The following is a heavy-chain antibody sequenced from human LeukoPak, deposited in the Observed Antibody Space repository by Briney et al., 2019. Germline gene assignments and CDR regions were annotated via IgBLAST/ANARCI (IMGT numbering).Heavy chain of an antibody. J-gene: IGHJ3*02. Sequence: GGSLRLSCAASGFTFSSYGMHWVRQAPGKGLEWVAFIRYDGSNKYYADSVKGRFTISRDNSKNTLYLQMNSMRAEGTAVYYCAKFFRRGYSYGQKGAFDIWGQGTMVTVSS. CDR1: GFTFSSYG. CDR3: AKFFRRGYSYGQKGAFDI. D-gene: IGHD5-18*01. CDR2: IRYDGSNK. V-gene: IGHV3-30*02.